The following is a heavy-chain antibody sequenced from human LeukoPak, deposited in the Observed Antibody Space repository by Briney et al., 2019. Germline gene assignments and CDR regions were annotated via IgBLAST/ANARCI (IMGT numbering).Heavy chain of an antibody. CDR3: ASSSAGVGAEWFDY. V-gene: IGHV1-69*13. Sequence: ASVKVSCKASGGTFSSYAISWVRQAPGQGLEWMGGIIPIFGTANYAQKFQGRVTITAYESTSTAYMELSSLRSEDTAVYYCASSSAGVGAEWFDYWGQGTLVTVSS. CDR1: GGTFSSYA. J-gene: IGHJ4*02. CDR2: IIPIFGTA. D-gene: IGHD1-26*01.